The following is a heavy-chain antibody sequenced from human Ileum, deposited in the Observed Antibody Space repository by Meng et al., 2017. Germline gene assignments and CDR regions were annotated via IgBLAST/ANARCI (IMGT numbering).Heavy chain of an antibody. D-gene: IGHD2-15*01. Sequence: QGPLKGAGPGLGKPSGTLSLTCAVSGGAINSYVWWSWVRQAPGKGLEWIGEIYPGGSINYNPSLKSRVTISADTSKNQFSLSLDSVTAADTAVYYCVRNDYCSGGTCYPHFDYWGQGTLVTVSS. CDR1: GGAINSYVW. CDR3: VRNDYCSGGTCYPHFDY. CDR2: IYPGGSI. J-gene: IGHJ4*02. V-gene: IGHV4-4*02.